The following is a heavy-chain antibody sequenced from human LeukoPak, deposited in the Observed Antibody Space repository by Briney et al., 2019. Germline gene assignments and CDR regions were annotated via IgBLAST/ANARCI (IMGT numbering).Heavy chain of an antibody. CDR3: ARSYTPLLKIDY. CDR2: IYYSGST. V-gene: IGHV4-39*07. J-gene: IGHJ4*02. CDR1: GGSISGSSYY. D-gene: IGHD2-2*02. Sequence: KPSETLSLTCTVSGGSISGSSYYWGWIRQPPGKGLEWIGSIYYSGSTYYNPSLKSRVTISVDTSKNQFSLKLSSVTAADTAVYYCARSYTPLLKIDYWGQGTLVTVSS.